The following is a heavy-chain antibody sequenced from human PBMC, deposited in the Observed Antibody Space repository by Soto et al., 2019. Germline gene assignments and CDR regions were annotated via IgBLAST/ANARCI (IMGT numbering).Heavy chain of an antibody. Sequence: SETLSLSCAVSGGSISSGGYSWSWIRQPPGKGLEWIGEINHSGSTNYNPSLKSRVTISVDTSKNQFSLKLSSVTAADTAVYYCARRGGSYFWWFDPWGQGTLVTVSS. CDR1: GGSISSGGYS. J-gene: IGHJ5*02. CDR2: INHSGST. CDR3: ARRGGSYFWWFDP. D-gene: IGHD1-26*01. V-gene: IGHV4-30-2*01.